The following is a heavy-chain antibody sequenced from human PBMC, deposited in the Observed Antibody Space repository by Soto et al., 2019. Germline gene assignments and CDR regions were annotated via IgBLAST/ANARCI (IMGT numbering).Heavy chain of an antibody. J-gene: IGHJ4*02. D-gene: IGHD6-19*01. CDR2: IDYSGSA. Sequence: SETLSLTCTVSGGSISSYYWSWIRQSPGKGLEWIGYIDYSGSANYNPSLKSRVTMSADTSKNQFSLRLSSVTAADTAVYYCARVAYTSGFNFCDYWGPGTLVTVS. V-gene: IGHV4-59*01. CDR3: ARVAYTSGFNFCDY. CDR1: GGSISSYY.